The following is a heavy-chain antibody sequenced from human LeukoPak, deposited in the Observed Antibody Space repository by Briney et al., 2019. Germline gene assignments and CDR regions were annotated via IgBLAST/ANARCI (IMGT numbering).Heavy chain of an antibody. D-gene: IGHD2-8*01. Sequence: SETLSLTCTVSGGSISSYYWSWIRQPPGKGLEWIGYIYYSGSTNYNPSLKSRVTISVDTSKNQFSLKLSSVTAADTAVYYCARVADCANGVCYSDYYYYMDVWGKGTTVTVSS. CDR2: IYYSGST. CDR3: ARVADCANGVCYSDYYYYMDV. V-gene: IGHV4-59*01. J-gene: IGHJ6*03. CDR1: GGSISSYY.